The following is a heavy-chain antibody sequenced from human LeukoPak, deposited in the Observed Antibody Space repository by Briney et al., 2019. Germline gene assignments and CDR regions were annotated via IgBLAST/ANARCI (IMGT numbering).Heavy chain of an antibody. D-gene: IGHD3-10*01. J-gene: IGHJ3*02. CDR1: GFTFSTYA. CDR3: AKFGWAGSGRYHDAFDI. CDR2: ISGCGGST. V-gene: IGHV3-23*01. Sequence: GGSLRLSCAASGFTFSTYALSWVRQAPGKGLEWVSAISGCGGSTYYAASVKGRSTISRDNSKNTLYLQMNSLRAEDTAVYYCAKFGWAGSGRYHDAFDIWGQGKMVTVSS.